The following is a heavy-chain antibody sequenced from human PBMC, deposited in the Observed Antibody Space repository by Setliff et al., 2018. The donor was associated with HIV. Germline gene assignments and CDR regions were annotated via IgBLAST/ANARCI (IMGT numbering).Heavy chain of an antibody. Sequence: SETLSLTCPVSGGSISSGTSYWSWIRQPAGKGLEWIGHIYTSGSTNYNPSLKSRVIISVDTSNNQFSLNLTSVTAADTAVYYCATGSGWPHFFDYWGQGTLVTVSS. V-gene: IGHV4-61*09. CDR1: GGSISSGTSY. D-gene: IGHD6-19*01. J-gene: IGHJ4*02. CDR2: IYTSGST. CDR3: ATGSGWPHFFDY.